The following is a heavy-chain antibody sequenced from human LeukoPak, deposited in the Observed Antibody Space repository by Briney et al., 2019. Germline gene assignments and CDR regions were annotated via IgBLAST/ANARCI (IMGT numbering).Heavy chain of an antibody. Sequence: PSETLSLTCTVSGGSISSYYWSWIRQPPGKGLDWIGYISYSGNTNYNPSLKSRVTISVDTSKNQFSLKLASVTAADTAVYYCARDVFFRAHNWFDPWGQGTLVTVSS. CDR2: ISYSGNT. D-gene: IGHD2/OR15-2a*01. CDR1: GGSISSYY. CDR3: ARDVFFRAHNWFDP. J-gene: IGHJ5*02. V-gene: IGHV4-59*12.